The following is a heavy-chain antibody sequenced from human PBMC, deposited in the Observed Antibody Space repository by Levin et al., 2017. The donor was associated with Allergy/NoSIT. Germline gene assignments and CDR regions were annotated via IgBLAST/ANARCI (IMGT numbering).Heavy chain of an antibody. CDR1: GYTLTELS. J-gene: IGHJ4*02. Sequence: GESLKISCKVSGYTLTELSMHWVRQAPGKGLEWMGGFDPEDGETIYAQKFQGRVTMTEDTSTDTAYMELSSLRSEDTAVYYCATAHIADYYDSTPRDWGQGTLVTVSS. CDR2: FDPEDGET. D-gene: IGHD3-22*01. CDR3: ATAHIADYYDSTPRD. V-gene: IGHV1-24*01.